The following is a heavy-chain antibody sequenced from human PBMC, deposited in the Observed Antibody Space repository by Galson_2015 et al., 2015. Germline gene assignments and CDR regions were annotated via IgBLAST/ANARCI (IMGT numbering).Heavy chain of an antibody. CDR3: ARANYYYYYMDV. J-gene: IGHJ6*03. V-gene: IGHV4-39*01. Sequence: SETLSLTCTVSGGSISSSSYYWGWIRQPPGKGLEWIGSIYYSGSTYYNPSLKSRVTISVDTSKNQFSLKLSSVTAADTAVYYCARANYYYYYMDVWGKGTTVTVSS. CDR1: GGSISSSSYY. CDR2: IYYSGST.